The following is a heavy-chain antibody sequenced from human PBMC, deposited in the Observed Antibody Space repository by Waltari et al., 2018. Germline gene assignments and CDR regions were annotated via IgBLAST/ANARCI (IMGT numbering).Heavy chain of an antibody. CDR2: ISTSSSTI. CDR3: XXXXXXTXV. J-gene: IGHJ4*02. Sequence: EVQLVGSGGGLVQPGGPLRLSCAAXXFXXSSYTMNWVRQAPGKGLEWFSYISTSSSTIYYSDSVKGRFXXXRXNAXXSXXLXXXXXXXXXXXXXXXXXXXXXTXVWXXGTXVTVSS. V-gene: IGHV3-48*01. CDR1: XFXXSSYT.